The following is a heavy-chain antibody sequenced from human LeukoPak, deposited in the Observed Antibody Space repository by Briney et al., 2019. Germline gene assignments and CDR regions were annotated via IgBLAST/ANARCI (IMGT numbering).Heavy chain of an antibody. J-gene: IGHJ6*03. V-gene: IGHV4-34*01. CDR1: GGSFSGYY. CDR2: INHSGST. D-gene: IGHD5-18*01. Sequence: PSETLSLTCAVYGGSFSGYYWSWIRQPPGKGLEWIGEINHSGSTNYNPSLKSRVTISVDTSKNQFSLKLSSVTAADTAVYYCARGAGIQLWLRDYYYMDVWGKGTTVTVSS. CDR3: ARGAGIQLWLRDYYYMDV.